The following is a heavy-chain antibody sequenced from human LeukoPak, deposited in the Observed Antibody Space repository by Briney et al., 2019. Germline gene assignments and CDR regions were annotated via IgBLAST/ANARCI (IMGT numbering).Heavy chain of an antibody. CDR2: ISWNSGSI. D-gene: IGHD1-26*01. Sequence: GGSLRLSCAASGFTFVDYAMHWVRQAPGKGLEWVSGISWNSGSIGYADSVKDRFTISRENAKNSLYLQMNRLRAEDTALYYCAGFRVGATGIFDYWGQGTLVTVSS. CDR3: AGFRVGATGIFDY. V-gene: IGHV3-9*01. J-gene: IGHJ4*02. CDR1: GFTFVDYA.